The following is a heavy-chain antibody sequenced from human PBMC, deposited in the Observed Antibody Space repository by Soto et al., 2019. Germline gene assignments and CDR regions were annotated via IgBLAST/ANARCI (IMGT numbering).Heavy chain of an antibody. CDR2: IIPILGIA. Sequence: QVQLVQSGAEVKKPGSSVKVSCKASGGTFSSYTISWVRQAPGQGLEWMGRIIPILGIANYAQKFQGRVTITAXXNXSTXYPELSSRRSEDTAVYYCARGRYCSGTSCYPGFAPWGQGTLVTVSS. CDR1: GGTFSSYT. V-gene: IGHV1-69*02. CDR3: ARGRYCSGTSCYPGFAP. J-gene: IGHJ5*02. D-gene: IGHD2-2*01.